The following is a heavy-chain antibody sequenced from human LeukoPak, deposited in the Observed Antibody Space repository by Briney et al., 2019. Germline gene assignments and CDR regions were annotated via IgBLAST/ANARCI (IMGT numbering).Heavy chain of an antibody. J-gene: IGHJ4*02. CDR2: INPSGGST. CDR3: ARDLGDGYNSIDY. Sequence: ASVKISCKASGGTFSSYAISWVRQAPGQGLELMGIINPSGGSTSYAQKFQGRVTMTRDTSTSTVYMELSSLRSEDTAVYYCARDLGDGYNSIDYWGQGTLVTVSS. V-gene: IGHV1-46*01. D-gene: IGHD5-12*01. CDR1: GGTFSSYA.